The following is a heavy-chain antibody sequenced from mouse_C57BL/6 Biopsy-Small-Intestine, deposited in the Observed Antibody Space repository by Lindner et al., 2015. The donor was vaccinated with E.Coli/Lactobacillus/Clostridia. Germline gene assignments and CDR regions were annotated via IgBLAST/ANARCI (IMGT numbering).Heavy chain of an antibody. CDR3: ARGEYSRGWFDY. V-gene: IGHV1-37*01. CDR2: INPYNGDY. J-gene: IGHJ3*01. CDR1: GFSFTDYF. D-gene: IGHD2-5*01. Sequence: VQLQESGPELVKPGASVKISCKASGFSFTDYFMNWVKQSHGKSLEWIGRINPYNGDYFYNQKFKGKATLTVDKSSNKAHMELLSLTSEDFAVYFCARGEYSRGWFDYWGHGTLVTVSA.